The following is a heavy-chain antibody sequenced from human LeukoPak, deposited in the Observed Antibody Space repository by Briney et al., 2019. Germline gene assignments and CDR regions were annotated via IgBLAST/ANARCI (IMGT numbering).Heavy chain of an antibody. CDR1: GGSFSGYH. CDR3: ARTAVDTFYCMDV. CDR2: INHSGST. V-gene: IGHV4-34*01. J-gene: IGHJ6*03. D-gene: IGHD5-18*01. Sequence: SETLSLTCVVYGGSFSGYHWSWIRQPPGKGLEWIGEINHSGSTNYNPSLKSRVTILVDTSKNQFSLKLSSVTAVDTAVYYCARTAVDTFYCMDVWGKGTTVTVFS.